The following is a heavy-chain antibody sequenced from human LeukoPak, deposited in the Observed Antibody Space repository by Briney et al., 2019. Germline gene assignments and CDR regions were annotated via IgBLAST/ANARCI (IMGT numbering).Heavy chain of an antibody. Sequence: SETLSLTCAVYGGSFNGYYWSWIRQPSGGGLEWIGEINHSGSTNYNPSLKSRVTISVATSKNQFSLKLSSVTAAHTAVYYCARGAYCGGDGPLSYYYGMDVWGQGTTVTVSS. D-gene: IGHD2-21*02. CDR2: INHSGST. CDR1: GGSFNGYY. CDR3: ARGAYCGGDGPLSYYYGMDV. J-gene: IGHJ6*02. V-gene: IGHV4-34*01.